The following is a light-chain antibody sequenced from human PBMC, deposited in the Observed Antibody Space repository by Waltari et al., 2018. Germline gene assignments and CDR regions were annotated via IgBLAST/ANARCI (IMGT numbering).Light chain of an antibody. V-gene: IGLV1-40*01. Sequence: QSVLTQPPSVSGAPGQRVPISCHGSSSNNGAASVVHWYQQLPGTAPKLRIDVNNNRPSGVPDRFSASKSGTSASLAITGLQAEDEADYYCQSYDSSLSGWVFGGRTKLTVL. CDR3: QSYDSSLSGWV. CDR1: SSNNGAASV. J-gene: IGLJ3*02. CDR2: VNN.